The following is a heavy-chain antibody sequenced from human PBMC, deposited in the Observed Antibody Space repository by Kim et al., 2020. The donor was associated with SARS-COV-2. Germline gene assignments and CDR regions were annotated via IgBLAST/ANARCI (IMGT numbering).Heavy chain of an antibody. CDR3: AKNEGGWIQLWAGG. Sequence: ADSVKGRFTISRDNAKNSLYLQMNSLRAEDTALYYCAKNEGGWIQLWAGGWGQGTLVTVSS. J-gene: IGHJ4*02. V-gene: IGHV3-9*01. D-gene: IGHD5-18*01.